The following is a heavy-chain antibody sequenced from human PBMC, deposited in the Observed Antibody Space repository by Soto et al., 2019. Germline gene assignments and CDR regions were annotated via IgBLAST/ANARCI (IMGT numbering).Heavy chain of an antibody. CDR1: GVSITSGAYY. CDR3: GGAKLRAVKAFYF. Sequence: QVQLQESGPGLVKPSQTLSLTCTLSGVSITSGAYYWTWVRQHPGKGLEWIGYIYYNGNTYFSPSLKSRLTISKDPFKNRFSLKVGLGDAADTAMYYWGGAKLRAVKAFYFWGQGTMVPLSS. V-gene: IGHV4-31*03. CDR2: IYYNGNT. D-gene: IGHD1-7*01. J-gene: IGHJ3*01.